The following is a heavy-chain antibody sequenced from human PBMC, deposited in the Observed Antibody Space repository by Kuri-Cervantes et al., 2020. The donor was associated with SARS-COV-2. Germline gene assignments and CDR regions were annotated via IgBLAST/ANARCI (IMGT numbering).Heavy chain of an antibody. CDR1: GGTFSSYA. Sequence: SVKVSCKASGGTFSSYAISWVRQAPGQGLEWMGGIIPIFGIANYAQKFQGRVTMTRDTSTSTVYMELSSLRSEDTAVYYCARDHTYYYDSSGSPWGQGTLVTVSS. V-gene: IGHV1-69*10. CDR3: ARDHTYYYDSSGSP. CDR2: IIPIFGIA. J-gene: IGHJ5*02. D-gene: IGHD3-22*01.